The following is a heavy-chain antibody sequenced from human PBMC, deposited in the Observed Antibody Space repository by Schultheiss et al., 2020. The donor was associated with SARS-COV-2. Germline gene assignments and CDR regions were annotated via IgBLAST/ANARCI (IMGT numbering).Heavy chain of an antibody. CDR2: IYHSGST. V-gene: IGHV4-61*01. CDR1: GGSVNSGNSY. Sequence: SETLSLTCTVSGGSVNSGNSYWSWIRQPPGKGLEWIGYIYHSGSTDYNPSLESRVTILMDTSKNQFSLKLSSVTAADTAVYYCARVPYGYSSSWGWYFDLWGRGTLVTVSS. D-gene: IGHD6-13*01. CDR3: ARVPYGYSSSWGWYFDL. J-gene: IGHJ2*01.